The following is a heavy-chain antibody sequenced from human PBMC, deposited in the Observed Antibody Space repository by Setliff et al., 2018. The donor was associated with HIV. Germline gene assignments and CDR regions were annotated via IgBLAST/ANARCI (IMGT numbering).Heavy chain of an antibody. V-gene: IGHV4-39*01. Sequence: SETLSLTCNVSGDSIGTGTHYWAWIRQPPGKGLEWIGSLYGHSSTYFTKSLRGRVTIPADTSKNQFSLRLSSVTALDTAVYSCSRLYGSGHYFAFDFWGQGALVTVSS. J-gene: IGHJ4*02. D-gene: IGHD3-10*01. CDR3: SRLYGSGHYFAFDF. CDR1: GDSIGTGTHY. CDR2: LYGHSST.